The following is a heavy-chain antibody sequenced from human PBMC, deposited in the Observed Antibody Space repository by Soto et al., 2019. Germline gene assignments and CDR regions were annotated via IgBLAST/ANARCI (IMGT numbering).Heavy chain of an antibody. CDR1: GYTFTSYG. CDR3: ARWGIAPAGGKTHYYYYGMDV. V-gene: IGHV1-18*01. Sequence: GASVKVSCKASGYTFTSYGISWVRQAPGQGLEWMGWISAYNGNTNYAQKLQGRVTMTTDTSTSTAYMELRILRSDDTAVYYCARWGIAPAGGKTHYYYYGMDVWGQGTTVTVSS. J-gene: IGHJ6*02. D-gene: IGHD6-13*01. CDR2: ISAYNGNT.